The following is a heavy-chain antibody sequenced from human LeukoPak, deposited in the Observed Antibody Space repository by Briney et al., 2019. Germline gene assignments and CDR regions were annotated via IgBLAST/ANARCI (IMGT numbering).Heavy chain of an antibody. J-gene: IGHJ6*02. Sequence: QSGGSLRPSCAASGFTFDDYAMHWVRQAPGKGLEWVSGISWNSGSIGYADSVKGRFTISRDNAKNSLYLQMNSLRAEDTALYYCAKDILAGTFGYYYGMDVWGQGTTVTVSS. D-gene: IGHD6-19*01. CDR1: GFTFDDYA. V-gene: IGHV3-9*01. CDR3: AKDILAGTFGYYYGMDV. CDR2: ISWNSGSI.